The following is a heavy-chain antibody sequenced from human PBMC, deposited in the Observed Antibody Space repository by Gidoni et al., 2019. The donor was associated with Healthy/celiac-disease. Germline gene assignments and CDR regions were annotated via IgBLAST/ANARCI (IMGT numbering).Heavy chain of an antibody. Sequence: QVQLVQSGSELKKPGASVKVSCKASGYTFTSYAMNWVRQAPGQGLEWRGWINTNTGNPTYAQGFTGRFVFSLDTSVSTAYLQISSLKDEDTAVYYCAREGVHDYGDYGPNFDYWGQGTLVTVSS. D-gene: IGHD4-17*01. CDR1: GYTFTSYA. CDR2: INTNTGNP. CDR3: AREGVHDYGDYGPNFDY. V-gene: IGHV7-4-1*02. J-gene: IGHJ4*02.